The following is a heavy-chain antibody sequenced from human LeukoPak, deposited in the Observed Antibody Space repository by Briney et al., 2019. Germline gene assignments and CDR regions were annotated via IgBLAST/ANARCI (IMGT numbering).Heavy chain of an antibody. CDR3: ARGNPGAGSPYYDFWSGYSLDY. D-gene: IGHD3-3*01. Sequence: SVKVSCKASGGTFSSYAISWVRQAPGQGLEWMGGIIPIFGTANYAQKFQGRVTITTNESTSTAYMELSSLRSEDTAVYYCARGNPGAGSPYYDFWSGYSLDYWGQGTLVTVSS. CDR1: GGTFSSYA. CDR2: IIPIFGTA. V-gene: IGHV1-69*05. J-gene: IGHJ4*02.